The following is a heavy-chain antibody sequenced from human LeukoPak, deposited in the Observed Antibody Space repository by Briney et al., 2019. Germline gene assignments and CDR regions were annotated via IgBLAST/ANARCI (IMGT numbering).Heavy chain of an antibody. J-gene: IGHJ4*02. V-gene: IGHV3-23*01. D-gene: IGHD3-9*01. CDR1: GFTFTSYV. Sequence: GGSLRLSCAASGFTFTSYVMSWVRQAPGKGLEWVSAISGSGGSTYYADSVKGRFTISRDNSKNTLFLQMHSLRAEDTAVYYCAKGNLLTGYYDPFYFDYWGQGTLVTVST. CDR3: AKGNLLTGYYDPFYFDY. CDR2: ISGSGGST.